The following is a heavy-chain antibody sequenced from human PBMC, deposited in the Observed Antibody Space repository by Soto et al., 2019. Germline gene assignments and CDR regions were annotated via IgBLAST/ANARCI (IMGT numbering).Heavy chain of an antibody. CDR2: ISYDGRNK. Sequence: PGGSLRLSCEASTFTFSSYGMRWVRQAPGKGLEWVAVISYDGRNKYYADAVKGRFTISRDNSKNTLYLQTDSLRAEDTAVYYCAKDRGALRWSEEHYYFDYWGQGTLVTVSS. CDR1: TFTFSSYG. J-gene: IGHJ4*02. CDR3: AKDRGALRWSEEHYYFDY. V-gene: IGHV3-30*18. D-gene: IGHD2-15*01.